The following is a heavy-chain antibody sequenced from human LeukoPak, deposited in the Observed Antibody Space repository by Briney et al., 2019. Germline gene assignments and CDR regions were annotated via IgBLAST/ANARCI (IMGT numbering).Heavy chain of an antibody. V-gene: IGHV4-59*08. Sequence: SETLSLTCIVSGGSIGSYYWSWIRQPPGKGLDWIGSIHYSGSTTYNPSLKSRVTISVDTSKNQFSLKLSSVTAADTAVYYCAGEAARGFRFDYWGQGTLVTVSS. J-gene: IGHJ4*02. CDR2: IHYSGST. CDR3: AGEAARGFRFDY. CDR1: GGSIGSYY. D-gene: IGHD5-12*01.